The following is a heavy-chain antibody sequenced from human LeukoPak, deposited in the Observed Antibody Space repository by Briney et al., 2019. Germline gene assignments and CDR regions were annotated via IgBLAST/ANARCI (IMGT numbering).Heavy chain of an antibody. CDR2: ISGGGGST. CDR1: GFTFSSHA. Sequence: GGSLRLSCAASGFTFSSHAMSWVRQAPGKGLEWVSAISGGGGSTYYADSVKGRLTISRDNSKNTLYLQINSLRAEDTAVYYCAKKYYYGSGRYIYYFDYWGQGTLVTVSS. CDR3: AKKYYYGSGRYIYYFDY. D-gene: IGHD3-10*01. V-gene: IGHV3-23*01. J-gene: IGHJ4*02.